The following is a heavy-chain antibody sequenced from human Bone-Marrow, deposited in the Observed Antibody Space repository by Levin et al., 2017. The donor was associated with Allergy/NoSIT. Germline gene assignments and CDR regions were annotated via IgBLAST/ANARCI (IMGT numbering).Heavy chain of an antibody. V-gene: IGHV4-39*01. Sequence: GSLRLSCTVSGGSISSSSYYWGWIRQPPGKGLEWIGSIYYSGSTYYNPSLKSRVTISVDTSKNQFSLKLSSVTAADTAVYYCARECIAAAGTGWFDTWGQGTLVTVSS. CDR3: ARECIAAAGTGWFDT. CDR2: IYYSGST. D-gene: IGHD6-13*01. J-gene: IGHJ5*02. CDR1: GGSISSSSYY.